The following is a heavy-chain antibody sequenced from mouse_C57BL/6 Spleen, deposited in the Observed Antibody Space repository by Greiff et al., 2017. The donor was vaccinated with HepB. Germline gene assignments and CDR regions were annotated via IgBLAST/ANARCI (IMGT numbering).Heavy chain of an antibody. V-gene: IGHV1-59*01. Sequence: QVQLQQPGAELVRPGTSVKLSCKASGYTFTSYWMHWVKQRPGQGLEWIGVIDPSDSYTNYNQKFKGKATLTVDTSSSTAYMQLSSLTSEDSAVYYCAPYGSSSETWFAYWGQGTLVTVSA. CDR2: IDPSDSYT. D-gene: IGHD1-1*01. CDR3: APYGSSSETWFAY. J-gene: IGHJ3*01. CDR1: GYTFTSYW.